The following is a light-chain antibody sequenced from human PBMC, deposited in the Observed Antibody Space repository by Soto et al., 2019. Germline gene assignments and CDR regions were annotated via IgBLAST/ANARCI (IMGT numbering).Light chain of an antibody. V-gene: IGLV2-14*01. J-gene: IGLJ2*01. CDR3: SSYTTSSTPVV. CDR2: EVS. Sequence: QSALTQPASVCGSPGHSITISCTGTSSDVGGYNYVSWYQQHPGKAPKLMIYEVSNRPSGVSNRFSGSKSGNTASLTISGLQAEDEADYYCSSYTTSSTPVVFGGGTKVTVL. CDR1: SSDVGGYNY.